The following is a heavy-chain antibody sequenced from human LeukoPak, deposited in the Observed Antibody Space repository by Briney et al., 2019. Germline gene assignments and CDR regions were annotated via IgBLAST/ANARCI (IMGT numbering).Heavy chain of an antibody. J-gene: IGHJ4*02. D-gene: IGHD3-22*01. CDR3: ARDSHYYDSSGYYRGYFDY. V-gene: IGHV3-30*04. Sequence: GGSLRLSCAASGFTFSSYAMHWVRQAPGKGLERVAVISYDGSNKYYADSVKGRFTISRDNSKNTLYLQMNSLRAEDTAVYYCARDSHYYDSSGYYRGYFDYWGQGTLVTVSS. CDR2: ISYDGSNK. CDR1: GFTFSSYA.